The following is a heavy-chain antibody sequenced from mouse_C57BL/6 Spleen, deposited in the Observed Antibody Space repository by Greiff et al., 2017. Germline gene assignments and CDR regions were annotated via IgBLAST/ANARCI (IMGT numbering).Heavy chain of an antibody. V-gene: IGHV1-64*01. D-gene: IGHD2-4*01. J-gene: IGHJ3*01. CDR3: ARSGDYGGNPFAY. CDR1: GYTFTSYW. CDR2: IHPNSGST. Sequence: QVQLQQPGAELVKPGASVKLSCKASGYTFTSYWMHWVKQRPGQGLAWIGMIHPNSGSTKYNEKFKSKATLTVDKSSSTAYMQLLSLTSEDSAVYYFARSGDYGGNPFAYWGQGTLVTVSA.